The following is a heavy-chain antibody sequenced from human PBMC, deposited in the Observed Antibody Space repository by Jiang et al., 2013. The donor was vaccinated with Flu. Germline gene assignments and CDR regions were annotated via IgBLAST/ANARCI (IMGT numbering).Heavy chain of an antibody. D-gene: IGHD3-22*01. CDR2: ST. V-gene: IGHV4-59*08. J-gene: IGHJ5*02. CDR3: ARHLYYYDSSGYYYWFDP. Sequence: STNYNPSLKSRVTISVDTSKNQFSLKLSSVTAADTAVYYCARHLYYYDSSGYYYWFDPGAREPWSPSPQ.